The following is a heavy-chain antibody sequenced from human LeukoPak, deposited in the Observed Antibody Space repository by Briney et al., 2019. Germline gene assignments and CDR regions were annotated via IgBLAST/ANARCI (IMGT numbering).Heavy chain of an antibody. CDR1: GFTFSSYS. CDR3: ARAGSGYYYYMDV. D-gene: IGHD3-10*01. J-gene: IGHJ6*03. V-gene: IGHV3-21*01. CDR2: ISSSSSYI. Sequence: RPGGSLRLSCAASGFTFSSYSMNWVRQAPGKGLEWVSSISSSSSYIYYADSVKGRFTISRDNAKNSLYLQMNSLRAEDTAVYYCARAGSGYYYYMDVWGKGTTVTVSS.